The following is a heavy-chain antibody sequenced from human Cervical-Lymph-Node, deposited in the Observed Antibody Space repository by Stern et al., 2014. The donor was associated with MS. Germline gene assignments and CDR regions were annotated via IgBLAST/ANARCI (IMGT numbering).Heavy chain of an antibody. V-gene: IGHV3-66*01. CDR2: IYAGSIT. CDR3: TREMAARRFDP. D-gene: IGHD6-6*01. J-gene: IGHJ5*02. CDR1: GLTVSSNY. Sequence: EVQLEESGGGLAQPGGSLRLSCTASGLTVSSNYMTWVRQAPGKGLEWVSLIYAGSITHYADSVKGRFTISRDNSENILYLQMNSLRVEDTAVYYCTREMAARRFDPWGQGTLVIVSS.